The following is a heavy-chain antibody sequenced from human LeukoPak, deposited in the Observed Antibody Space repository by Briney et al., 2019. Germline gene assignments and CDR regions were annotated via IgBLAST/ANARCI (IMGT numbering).Heavy chain of an antibody. D-gene: IGHD6-13*01. Sequence: ASVKVSCKASGYTFTGYYMHWVRQAPGQGLEWMGWINPNSGGTNYAQKFQGRVTMTRDTSISTAYMELSRLRSDDTAVYYCARSPVGTYYYYMDVWGIGTTVTVSS. CDR1: GYTFTGYY. V-gene: IGHV1-2*02. CDR3: ARSPVGTYYYYMDV. CDR2: INPNSGGT. J-gene: IGHJ6*03.